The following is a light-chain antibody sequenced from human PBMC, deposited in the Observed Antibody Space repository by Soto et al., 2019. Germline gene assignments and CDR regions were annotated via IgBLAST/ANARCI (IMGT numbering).Light chain of an antibody. J-gene: IGKJ4*01. V-gene: IGKV3-11*01. CDR1: QSVIRS. Sequence: EIVLTQSPVTLSLSPGERATLSCRASQSVIRSLAWYRQTPGQAPRLLVYDALKRATGIPARFSGSGSGTDFTLTISSLEPEDSAVYFCQHRHNWPLTFGGGTKVDIK. CDR3: QHRHNWPLT. CDR2: DAL.